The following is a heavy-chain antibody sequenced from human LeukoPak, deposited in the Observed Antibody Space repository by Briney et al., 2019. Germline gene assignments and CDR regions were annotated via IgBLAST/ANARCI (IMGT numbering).Heavy chain of an antibody. D-gene: IGHD4-17*01. CDR1: GGSFSGYY. V-gene: IGHV4-34*01. J-gene: IGHJ4*02. Sequence: SETLSLTCAVYGGSFSGYYWSWIRQPPGKGVEWIGEINHSGSTNYNPSLKSRVTISVDTSKNQFSLKLSSVTAADTAVYSCASLDDYGDYGFDYWGQGTLVTVSS. CDR3: ASLDDYGDYGFDY. CDR2: INHSGST.